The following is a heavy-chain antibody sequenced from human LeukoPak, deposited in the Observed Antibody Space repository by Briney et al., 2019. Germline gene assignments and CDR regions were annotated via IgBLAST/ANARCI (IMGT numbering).Heavy chain of an antibody. J-gene: IGHJ4*02. CDR1: GGSISNGNW. D-gene: IGHD2-2*01. V-gene: IGHV4-4*02. CDR3: ASRLVVRSPKFDY. CDR2: FYPSGST. Sequence: PSETLSLTCAVSGGSISNGNWWSWVRQPPGKGLEWIGDFYPSGSTNYNPSLKSRVTISVDKSKNQFSLKLSSVTAADTAVYYCASRLVVRSPKFDYWGQGTLVTVSS.